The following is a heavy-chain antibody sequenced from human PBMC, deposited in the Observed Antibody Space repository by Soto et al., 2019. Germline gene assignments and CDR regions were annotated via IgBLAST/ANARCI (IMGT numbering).Heavy chain of an antibody. J-gene: IGHJ6*02. CDR1: GFTFSSYG. CDR2: IWYDGSNK. D-gene: IGHD3-3*01. V-gene: IGHV3-33*01. Sequence: GGSLRLSCAASGFTFSSYGMHWVRQAPGKGLEWVAVIWYDGSNKYYADSVKGRFTISRDNSKDTLYLQMNSLRAEDTAVYYCARDPAYYDFWSGYYTYYYYGMDVWGQGTTVTVSS. CDR3: ARDPAYYDFWSGYYTYYYYGMDV.